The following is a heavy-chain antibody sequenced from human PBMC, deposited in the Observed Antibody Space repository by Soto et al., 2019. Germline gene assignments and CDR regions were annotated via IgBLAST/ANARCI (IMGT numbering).Heavy chain of an antibody. CDR1: GVSISSSY. J-gene: IGHJ4*02. D-gene: IGHD5-12*01. V-gene: IGHV4-59*01. Sequence: SETLSLTCTVSGVSISSSYCIWIRQSPGTGLEWIGYIYYTGTTNYNPSLKRRVTISLDTAKNQFSLNVNSLTTADTAVYFCARGGNRYSNTASGVGGFDFWGQGTLVTVSS. CDR3: ARGGNRYSNTASGVGGFDF. CDR2: IYYTGTT.